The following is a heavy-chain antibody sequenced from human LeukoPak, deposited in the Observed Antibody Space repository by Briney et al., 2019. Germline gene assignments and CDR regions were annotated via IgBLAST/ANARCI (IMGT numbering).Heavy chain of an antibody. CDR2: IIPIFGTA. Sequence: ASVKVSCKASGGTFSSYAISWVRQAPGQGLEWIGGIIPIFGTANYAQKFQGRVTITADESTSTAYMELSSLRSEDTAVYYCARVGCSSTSCYTVWFDPWGQGTLVTVSS. V-gene: IGHV1-69*13. CDR1: GGTFSSYA. D-gene: IGHD2-2*02. CDR3: ARVGCSSTSCYTVWFDP. J-gene: IGHJ5*02.